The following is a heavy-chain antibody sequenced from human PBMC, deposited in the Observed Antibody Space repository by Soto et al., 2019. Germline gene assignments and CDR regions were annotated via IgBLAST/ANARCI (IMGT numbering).Heavy chain of an antibody. CDR1: GVTISSYD. CDR2: ISGSSNTM. Sequence: PGGPMRLSCAACGVTISSYDMDCVRQAPGKGLEWLSRISGSSNTMYYADSVKGRFTISRDNAKNALYLQMNSLRAEDTVVFYCARDKRDLRFLEWSYYFDYWGQGTLVTVSS. CDR3: ARDKRDLRFLEWSYYFDY. V-gene: IGHV3-48*01. J-gene: IGHJ4*02. D-gene: IGHD3-3*01.